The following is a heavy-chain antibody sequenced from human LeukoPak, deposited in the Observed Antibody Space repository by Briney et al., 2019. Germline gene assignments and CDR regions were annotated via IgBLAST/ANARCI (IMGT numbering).Heavy chain of an antibody. Sequence: ASVKVSCKASGYTFTGYYMHWVRQAPGQGLEWMGWINPNSGGTNYAQKFQGRVTMTRDTSISTAYMELNRLRSDDTAVYYCARVSDGPYYFDYWGQGTLVTVSS. V-gene: IGHV1-2*02. J-gene: IGHJ4*02. CDR2: INPNSGGT. CDR1: GYTFTGYY. CDR3: ARVSDGPYYFDY.